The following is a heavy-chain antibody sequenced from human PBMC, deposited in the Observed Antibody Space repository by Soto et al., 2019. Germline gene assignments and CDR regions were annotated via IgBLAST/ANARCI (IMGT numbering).Heavy chain of an antibody. Sequence: GGSLRLSCAASGFTFSSYAMTWVRQAPGKGPEWVSVITYNGDNTYYADSVKGRFTISRDNSKDTVHLQMNSLRAEDTAVYYCARYIRGPTVFYFDFWGPGVLVTVSS. CDR1: GFTFSSYA. CDR3: ARYIRGPTVFYFDF. D-gene: IGHD5-18*01. CDR2: ITYNGDNT. V-gene: IGHV3-23*01. J-gene: IGHJ4*02.